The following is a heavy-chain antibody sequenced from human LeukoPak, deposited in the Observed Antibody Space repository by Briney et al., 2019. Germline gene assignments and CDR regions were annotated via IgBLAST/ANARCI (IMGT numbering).Heavy chain of an antibody. V-gene: IGHV1-8*01. Sequence: GSSVKVSCKASGYTFTSYDINWVRQATGQGLEWMGWMNPNSGNTGYAQKFQGRVTMTRNTSISTAYMELSSLRSEDTAVYYCARGLVGEDNFDYWGQGTLVTVSS. J-gene: IGHJ4*02. CDR1: GYTFTSYD. CDR2: MNPNSGNT. CDR3: ARGLVGEDNFDY.